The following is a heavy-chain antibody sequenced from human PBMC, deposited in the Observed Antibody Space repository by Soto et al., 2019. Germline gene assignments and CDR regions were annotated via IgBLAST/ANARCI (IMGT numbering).Heavy chain of an antibody. CDR2: ISAYNGNT. D-gene: IGHD6-19*01. Sequence: ASVKVSCKASGYTFTSYGISWVRQAPGQGLEWTGWISAYNGNTNYAQKLQGRVTMTADTAASTVYMELRSLRSDDSAVFYCARDRSGWYDFWGQGTLVTVSS. J-gene: IGHJ4*02. CDR1: GYTFTSYG. V-gene: IGHV1-18*04. CDR3: ARDRSGWYDF.